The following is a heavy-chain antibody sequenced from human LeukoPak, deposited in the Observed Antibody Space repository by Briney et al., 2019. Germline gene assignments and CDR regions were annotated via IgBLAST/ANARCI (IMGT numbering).Heavy chain of an antibody. CDR2: IWYDGSNK. CDR3: ARDKEIYSYGWVDY. Sequence: QAGGSLRLSCAASGFTFSSYGMHWVRQAPGKGLEWVAVIWYDGSNKYYADSVKGRFTISRDNSKNTLYLQMNSLRAEDTAVYYCARDKEIYSYGWVDYWGQGTLVTVSS. J-gene: IGHJ4*02. V-gene: IGHV3-33*01. CDR1: GFTFSSYG. D-gene: IGHD5-18*01.